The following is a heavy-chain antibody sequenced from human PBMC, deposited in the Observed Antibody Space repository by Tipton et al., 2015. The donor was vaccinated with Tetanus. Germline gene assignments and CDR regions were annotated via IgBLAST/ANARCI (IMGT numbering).Heavy chain of an antibody. J-gene: IGHJ4*02. CDR1: GFTFSSYW. V-gene: IGHV3-7*03. Sequence: SLRLSCTASGFTFSSYWMSWVRQTPGKGLEWVANIKEDGSEKYYVDSVKGRFTISRDNAKNSLLLEMSSLRVEDTAVYYCARGTGDYWGQGTLVTVSS. CDR2: IKEDGSEK. D-gene: IGHD1-14*01. CDR3: ARGTGDY.